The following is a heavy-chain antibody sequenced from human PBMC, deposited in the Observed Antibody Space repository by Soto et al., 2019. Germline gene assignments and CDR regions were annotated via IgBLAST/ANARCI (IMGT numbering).Heavy chain of an antibody. D-gene: IGHD3-9*01. CDR2: ISAYNGNT. V-gene: IGHV1-18*01. J-gene: IGHJ4*02. CDR1: GYTFTSYG. Sequence: GASVKVSCKASGYTFTSYGISWVRQAPGQGLERMGWISAYNGNTNYAQKLQGRVTMTTDTSTSTAYMELRSLRSDDTAMYNYTRDYLGGTKIFCFWGQGTLVTVSS. CDR3: TRDYLGGTKIFCF.